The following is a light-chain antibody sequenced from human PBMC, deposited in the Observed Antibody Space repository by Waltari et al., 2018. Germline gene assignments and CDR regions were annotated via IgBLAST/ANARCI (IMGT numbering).Light chain of an antibody. V-gene: IGKV3-15*01. CDR2: GAS. CDR3: QQYNNWPGT. J-gene: IGKJ1*01. CDR1: KSVSSN. Sequence: EIVMTQSPATLSVSPGESATLSCRASKSVSSNLAWYQQKPGQAPRLLIYGASTRATGIPARFSGSGSGTEFTLTIRSLQSEDFAVYYCQQYNNWPGTFGQGTKVEIK.